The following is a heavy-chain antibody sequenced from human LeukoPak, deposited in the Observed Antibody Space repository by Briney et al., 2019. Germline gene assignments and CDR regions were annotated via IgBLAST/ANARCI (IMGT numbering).Heavy chain of an antibody. J-gene: IGHJ4*02. CDR2: INHSGST. V-gene: IGHV4-34*01. CDR1: GGSLSGYY. Sequence: SETLSLTCAVYGGSLSGYYWSWIRQPPGKGLEWIGEINHSGSTNYNPSLKSRVTISVDTSKNQFSLKLSSVTAADTAVYYCASTAVAGTSDYWGQGTLVTVSS. D-gene: IGHD6-19*01. CDR3: ASTAVAGTSDY.